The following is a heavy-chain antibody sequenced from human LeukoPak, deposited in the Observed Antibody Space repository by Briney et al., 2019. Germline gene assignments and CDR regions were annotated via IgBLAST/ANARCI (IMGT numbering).Heavy chain of an antibody. Sequence: GGSLRLSCAASGFTLSSYAMSWVRQAPGKGLEWVSAISGSGGSTYYADSVKGRFTISRDNSKNTLYLQMNSLRAEDTAVYYCAKDRYSGSYYNYWGQGTLVTVSS. CDR1: GFTLSSYA. V-gene: IGHV3-23*01. J-gene: IGHJ4*02. CDR2: ISGSGGST. CDR3: AKDRYSGSYYNY. D-gene: IGHD1-26*01.